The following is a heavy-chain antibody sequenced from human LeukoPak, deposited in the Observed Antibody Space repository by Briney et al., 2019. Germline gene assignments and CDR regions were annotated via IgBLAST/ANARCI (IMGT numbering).Heavy chain of an antibody. CDR2: IWYDASNK. V-gene: IGHV3-33*06. Sequence: GRSLTLSCAASGFTFSSFGMHWVRQAPGKGLEWVAVIWYDASNKDYADSVKGRFTISRDNSKNTLYLQMNSLRAEDTAVYYCAKDSPGAFDIWGQGTMVTVSS. CDR1: GFTFSSFG. CDR3: AKDSPGAFDI. J-gene: IGHJ3*02.